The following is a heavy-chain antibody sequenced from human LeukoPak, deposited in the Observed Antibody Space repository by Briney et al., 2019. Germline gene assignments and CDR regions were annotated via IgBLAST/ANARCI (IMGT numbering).Heavy chain of an antibody. CDR1: GYSLTSYD. CDR3: ARSPNYYDRSGFSRPFDH. D-gene: IGHD3-22*01. CDR2: LKPNSGKT. Sequence: ASVKVSCKVFGYSLTSYDINWVRQAPGQGLEWMGWLKPNSGKTGYAQKFQGRVTMTRDTSKDTVYMELNSPRSEDTAVYYCARSPNYYDRSGFSRPFDHWGQGTLVTVSS. V-gene: IGHV1-8*01. J-gene: IGHJ4*02.